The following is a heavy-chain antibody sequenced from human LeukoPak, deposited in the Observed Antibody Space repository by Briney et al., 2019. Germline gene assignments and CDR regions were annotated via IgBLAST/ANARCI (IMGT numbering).Heavy chain of an antibody. V-gene: IGHV4-61*02. CDR3: ATNRAEL. Sequence: SETLSLTCTVSGGSISSGSYYWSWIRQPAGKGLEWIGRVYTSGSTNYNPSLRSRITISLDTSKNQFSLKLNSVTAADTAVYYCATNRAELWGRGTLVTVSS. J-gene: IGHJ2*01. D-gene: IGHD2-2*01. CDR2: VYTSGST. CDR1: GGSISSGSYY.